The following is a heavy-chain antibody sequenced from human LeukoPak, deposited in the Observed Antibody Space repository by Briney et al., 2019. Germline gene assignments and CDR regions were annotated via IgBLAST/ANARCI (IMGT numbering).Heavy chain of an antibody. CDR2: ISSSSYI. J-gene: IGHJ4*02. V-gene: IGHV3-21*01. CDR3: ARVSRDGYNSRTFDY. Sequence: PGGSLRLSCAASGFTFSSYSMNWVRQAPGKGLEWVSSISSSSYIYYADSVKGRFTISRDNAKNSLYLQMNSLRAEDTAVYYCARVSRDGYNSRTFDYWGQGTLVTVSS. CDR1: GFTFSSYS. D-gene: IGHD5-24*01.